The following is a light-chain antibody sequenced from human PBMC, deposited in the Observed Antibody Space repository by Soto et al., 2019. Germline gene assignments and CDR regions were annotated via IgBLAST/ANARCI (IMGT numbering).Light chain of an antibody. CDR1: QSITTY. J-gene: IGKJ1*01. V-gene: IGKV1-39*01. CDR2: GAS. CDR3: QQSYGTPST. Sequence: DIQMTQSPPSLSASVGDRVTVTCRASQSITTYLNWYQQKPGRAPKLLIYGASSLQSGVPSRFSGSGSGTDFTLTITSLQPEDFATYMCQQSYGTPSTFGQGTKVEIK.